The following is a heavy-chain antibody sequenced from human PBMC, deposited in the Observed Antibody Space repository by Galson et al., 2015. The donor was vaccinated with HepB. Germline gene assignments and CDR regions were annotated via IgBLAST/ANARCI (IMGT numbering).Heavy chain of an antibody. CDR3: ARDARPLNYIVVVPAATFDY. V-gene: IGHV1-2*02. CDR2: INPNSGGT. J-gene: IGHJ4*02. D-gene: IGHD2-2*01. Sequence: SVKVSCKASGYTFTGYYMHWVRQAPGQGLEWMGWINPNSGGTNYAQKFQGRVTMTRDTSISTAYMELSRLRSDDTAVYYCARDARPLNYIVVVPAATFDYWGQGTLVTVSS. CDR1: GYTFTGYY.